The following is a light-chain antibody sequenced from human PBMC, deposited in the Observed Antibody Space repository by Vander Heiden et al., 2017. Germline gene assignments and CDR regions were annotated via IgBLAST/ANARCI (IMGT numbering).Light chain of an antibody. CDR2: WAS. CDR1: QSVLYSSNNKNY. V-gene: IGKV4-1*01. Sequence: DIVMTQSPVSLAVSLGERATINCKSSQSVLYSSNNKNYLTWYQQKPGQPPRLLIYWASTLESGVPDRFSGSGSGTDFTLTISSLQAEDVAIYYCQQCYSTPWTFGQGTKVEIK. J-gene: IGKJ1*01. CDR3: QQCYSTPWT.